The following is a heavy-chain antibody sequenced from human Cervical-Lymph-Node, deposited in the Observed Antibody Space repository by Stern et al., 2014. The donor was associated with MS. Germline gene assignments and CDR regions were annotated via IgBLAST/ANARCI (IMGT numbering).Heavy chain of an antibody. D-gene: IGHD3-10*01. CDR1: GYTFSTYG. Sequence: QVQLVESGAEVKKPGASVKVSCKTSGYTFSTYGITWVRQAPGQGPEGMGGISGHNGNTNFAERFQGRLTMTTDTSTRTAYMELRSLRYDDTAVYFCARDPGGYFHGMDVWGQGTTVTVSS. CDR3: ARDPGGYFHGMDV. CDR2: ISGHNGNT. J-gene: IGHJ6*02. V-gene: IGHV1-18*01.